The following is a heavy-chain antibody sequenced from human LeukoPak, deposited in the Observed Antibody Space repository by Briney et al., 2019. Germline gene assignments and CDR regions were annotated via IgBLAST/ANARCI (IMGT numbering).Heavy chain of an antibody. CDR2: INHSGST. V-gene: IGHV4-34*01. CDR3: ARGQYYDILTGYYRWGRYFDY. Sequence: SETLSLTCAVYGGSSSGYYWSWIRQPPGKGLEWIGEINHSGSTNYNPSLKSRVTISVDTSKNQFSLKLSSVTAADTAVYYCARGQYYDILTGYYRWGRYFDYWGQGTLVTVSS. J-gene: IGHJ4*02. D-gene: IGHD3-9*01. CDR1: GGSSSGYY.